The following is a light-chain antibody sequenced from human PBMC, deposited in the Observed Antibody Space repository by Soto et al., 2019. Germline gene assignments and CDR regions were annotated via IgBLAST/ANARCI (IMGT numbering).Light chain of an antibody. Sequence: QXVLTPPPSVSAAPGQKVTISCCGSSSNIGGNSVSWYQQLPGTAPKLLIYDDNKRPSGIPDRFSGSKSGTSATLGITGFQTGDEADYYCGSWDSSLSAYVFGTGTKVTVL. CDR3: GSWDSSLSAYV. CDR1: SSNIGGNS. CDR2: DDN. J-gene: IGLJ1*01. V-gene: IGLV1-51*01.